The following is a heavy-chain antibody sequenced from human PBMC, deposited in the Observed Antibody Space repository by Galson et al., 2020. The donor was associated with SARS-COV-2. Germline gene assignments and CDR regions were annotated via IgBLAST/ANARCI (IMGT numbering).Heavy chain of an antibody. V-gene: IGHV1-18*01. D-gene: IGHD5-12*01. CDR1: GYTFTSYG. Sequence: ASVKVSCKASGYTFTSYGISWVRQAPGQGLEWMGWISAYNGNTNYAPKPQGRVTMTTDTSTSTAYMELRSLRSDDTAVYYCARAGGMVATFFPFDYWGQGTLVTVSS. CDR3: ARAGGMVATFFPFDY. CDR2: ISAYNGNT. J-gene: IGHJ4*02.